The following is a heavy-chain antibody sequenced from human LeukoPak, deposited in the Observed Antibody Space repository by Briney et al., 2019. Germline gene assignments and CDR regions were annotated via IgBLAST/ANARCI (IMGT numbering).Heavy chain of an antibody. V-gene: IGHV3-7*03. CDR3: ARGVERPREAAAFDI. D-gene: IGHD1-1*01. CDR1: GFSFNRYW. CDR2: IKEDGSAK. J-gene: IGHJ3*02. Sequence: GGSLRLSCAASGFSFNRYWMSWVRQAPGKGLEWVANIKEDGSAKYYVDSVKGRFIISRDNAINSLYLQMNSLRAEDTAVYYCARGVERPREAAAFDIWGQGTVVTVSS.